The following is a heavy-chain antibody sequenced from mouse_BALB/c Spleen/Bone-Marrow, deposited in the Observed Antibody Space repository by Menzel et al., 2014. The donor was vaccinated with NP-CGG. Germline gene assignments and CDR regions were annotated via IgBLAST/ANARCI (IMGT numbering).Heavy chain of an antibody. V-gene: IGHV1-80*01. CDR2: IYPGDGDT. CDR1: GYALSSNW. J-gene: IGHJ4*01. CDR3: ARGDYRYGDFAMDY. Sequence: VKLVESGAEPVRPGSSVKISCKASGYALSSNWMNWVKQRPGQGLEWIGQIYPGDGDTNYNGKFQGKATLTADKSSSTAYMQLSSLTSEDSAVYFCARGDYRYGDFAMDYWGQGTSVTVSS. D-gene: IGHD2-12*01.